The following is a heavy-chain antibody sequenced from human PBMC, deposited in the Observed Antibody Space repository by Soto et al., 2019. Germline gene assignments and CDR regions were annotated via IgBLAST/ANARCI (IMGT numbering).Heavy chain of an antibody. Sequence: SETLSLTCTVSGGSISSGGYYWSWIRQHPGKGLEWIGYIYYSGSTYYNPSLKSRVTISVDTSKNQFSLKLSSVTAADTAVYYCARDRRGFLDPWGQGTLVTVS. J-gene: IGHJ5*02. D-gene: IGHD3-10*01. V-gene: IGHV4-31*03. CDR2: IYYSGST. CDR3: ARDRRGFLDP. CDR1: GGSISSGGYY.